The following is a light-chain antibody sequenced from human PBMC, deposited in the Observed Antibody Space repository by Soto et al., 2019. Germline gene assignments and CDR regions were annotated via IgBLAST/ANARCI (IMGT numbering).Light chain of an antibody. CDR3: PSGTSTSTYV. J-gene: IGLJ1*01. Sequence: QSVLTQDASVSGSPGQSITISCTGTSSDVGGYNYVSWYQQHPGKAPKLMIYDVFTRPSGISNRFSGSKSGNTASLTISALQAEDEADYYCPSGTSTSTYVFGSETKVTVL. CDR2: DVF. V-gene: IGLV2-14*01. CDR1: SSDVGGYNY.